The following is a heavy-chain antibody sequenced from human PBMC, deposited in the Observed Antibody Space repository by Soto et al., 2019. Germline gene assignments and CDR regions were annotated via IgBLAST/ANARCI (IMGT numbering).Heavy chain of an antibody. D-gene: IGHD3-3*01. CDR2: ISYDGSNK. J-gene: IGHJ4*02. V-gene: IGHV3-30-3*01. Sequence: GRNLRLSCAAPRFTLNSYPMHYVLHSPDKGLEWVAVISYDGSNKYYADSVKGRFTISRDNSKNTLYLQMNSLRAEDTAVYYCVITTQRSGYYISFVSRGEGTLVTV. CDR1: RFTLNSYP. CDR3: VITTQRSGYYISFVS.